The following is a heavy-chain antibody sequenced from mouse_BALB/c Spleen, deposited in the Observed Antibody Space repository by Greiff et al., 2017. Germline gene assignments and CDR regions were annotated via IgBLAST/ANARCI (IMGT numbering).Heavy chain of an antibody. Sequence: EVNVVESGGGLVQPGGSRKLSCAASGFTFSSFGMHWVRQAPEKGLEWVAYISSGSSTIYYADTVKGRFTISRDNPKNTLFLQMTSLRSEDTAMYYCARGLYYSSSYWFAYWGQGTMVTVSA. CDR3: ARGLYYSSSYWFAY. CDR1: GFTFSSFG. D-gene: IGHD1-1*01. V-gene: IGHV5-17*02. J-gene: IGHJ3*01. CDR2: ISSGSSTI.